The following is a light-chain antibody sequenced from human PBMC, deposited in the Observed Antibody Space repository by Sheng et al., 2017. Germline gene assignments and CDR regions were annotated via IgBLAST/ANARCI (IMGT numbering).Light chain of an antibody. CDR2: GAS. Sequence: EIVLTQSPGTLSLSPGERATLSCRASQSVSNNQLAWYQQKPGQAPRLLIYGASSRATGIPDRFSGSGSGTDFTLTISRLEPEDFAVYFCQQYDKWPLPFGGGTKVEIK. CDR3: QQYDKWPLP. CDR1: QSVSNNQ. V-gene: IGKV3-20*01. J-gene: IGKJ4*01.